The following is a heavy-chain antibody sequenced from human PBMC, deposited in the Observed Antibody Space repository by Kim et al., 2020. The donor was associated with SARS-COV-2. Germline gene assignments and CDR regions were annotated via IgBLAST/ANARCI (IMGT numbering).Heavy chain of an antibody. CDR1: GGSISTKSNY. V-gene: IGHV4-39*01. Sequence: SETLSLTCTVSGGSISTKSNYWGWTRQPPGKGLECIGTIYYRGSTDYNPSLKSRVTVSVDTSKNQFSLKLTSITAADTAVYYCARLPNGIYSHFDFWGQG. CDR2: IYYRGST. D-gene: IGHD1-26*01. J-gene: IGHJ4*02. CDR3: ARLPNGIYSHFDF.